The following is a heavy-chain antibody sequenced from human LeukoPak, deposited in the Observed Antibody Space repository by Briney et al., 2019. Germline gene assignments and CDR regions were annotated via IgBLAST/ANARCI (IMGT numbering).Heavy chain of an antibody. V-gene: IGHV3-30*19. CDR1: GFNFRAYW. CDR3: ARDIKWQLPETLSFDS. Sequence: GGSLRLSCTTSGFNFRAYWMGWVRQAPGKGLEWLALISYDETNEYYADSVKGRFTISRDNSRDTLYLQMDSLRAEDSALYYCARDIKWQLPETLSFDSWGQGTLVTVSS. D-gene: IGHD1-26*01. CDR2: ISYDETNE. J-gene: IGHJ4*02.